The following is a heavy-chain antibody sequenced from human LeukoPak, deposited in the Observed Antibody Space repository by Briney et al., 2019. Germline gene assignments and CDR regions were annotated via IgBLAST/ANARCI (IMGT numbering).Heavy chain of an antibody. V-gene: IGHV4-4*07. Sequence: SETLSLTCTVSGGSISSYFWSWIRQPAGKGLEWIGRIYTSGSTNYNPSLKSRVTISVDTSKNQFSLKLSSATAADTAIYYCASDAPGLLGYWGQGTLVTVSS. CDR3: ASDAPGLLGY. D-gene: IGHD2-21*02. CDR2: IYTSGST. J-gene: IGHJ4*02. CDR1: GGSISSYF.